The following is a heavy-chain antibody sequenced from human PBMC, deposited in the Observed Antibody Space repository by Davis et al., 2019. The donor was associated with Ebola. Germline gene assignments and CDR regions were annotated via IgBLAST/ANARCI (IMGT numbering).Heavy chain of an antibody. CDR1: GYTFTSYG. J-gene: IGHJ3*02. V-gene: IGHV1-18*01. D-gene: IGHD4-23*01. CDR2: ISAYNGNT. CDR3: AREGMTTVAHRDAFDI. Sequence: ASVKVSCKASGYTFTSYGISWVRQAPGQGLEWMGWISAYNGNTNYAQKLQGRVTMTTDTSTSTAYMELSSLRSEDTAVYYCAREGMTTVAHRDAFDIWGQGTMVTVSS.